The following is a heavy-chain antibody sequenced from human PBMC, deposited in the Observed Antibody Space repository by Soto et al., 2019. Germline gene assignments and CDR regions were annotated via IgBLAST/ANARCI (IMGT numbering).Heavy chain of an antibody. Sequence: PSETLSLTCTVSGGSISSGGYYWSWIRQHPGKGLEWIGYIYYSGSTYYNPSLKSRVTISVDTSKNQFSLKLSSVTAADTAVHYCARSGSGYYYYYYGMDVWGQGTTVTVSS. CDR2: IYYSGST. CDR1: GGSISSGGYY. D-gene: IGHD3-3*01. V-gene: IGHV4-31*03. CDR3: ARSGSGYYYYYYGMDV. J-gene: IGHJ6*02.